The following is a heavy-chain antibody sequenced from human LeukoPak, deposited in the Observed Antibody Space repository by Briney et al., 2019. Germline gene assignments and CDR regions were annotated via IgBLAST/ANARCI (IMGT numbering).Heavy chain of an antibody. Sequence: SETLSLTCAVSGGSISSGGYSWSWIRQPPGKGLEWIGYIYHSGSTYYNPSLKSRVTISVDRSKNQFSLKLSSVTAADTAVYYCARGPVGLFDYWGQGTLVTVSS. CDR2: IYHSGST. CDR1: GGSISSGGYS. V-gene: IGHV4-30-2*01. CDR3: ARGPVGLFDY. J-gene: IGHJ4*02.